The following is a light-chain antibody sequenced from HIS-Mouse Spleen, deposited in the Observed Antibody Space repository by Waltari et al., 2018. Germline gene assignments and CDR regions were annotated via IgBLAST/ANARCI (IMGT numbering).Light chain of an antibody. CDR2: AAS. CDR1: QGIRSY. V-gene: IGKV1-9*01. CDR3: QQLNSYPFT. J-gene: IGKJ3*01. Sequence: DIQLTQSPSFLSASVGDRVTITCRASQGIRSYLAWYQQQPGKAPKLLIYAASTVQSGVPSRFSGSRSGTEFTLTISSLQPEDFAAYYCQQLNSYPFTFGPGTKVDIK.